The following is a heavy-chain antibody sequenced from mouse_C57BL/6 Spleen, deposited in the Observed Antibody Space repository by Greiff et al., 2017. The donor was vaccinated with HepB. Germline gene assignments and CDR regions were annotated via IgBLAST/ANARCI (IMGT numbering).Heavy chain of an antibody. V-gene: IGHV1-64*01. CDR3: ARSGNYDGVSDY. J-gene: IGHJ2*01. Sequence: VKLQQPGAELVKPGASVKLSCKASGYTFTSYWMHWVKQRPGQGLEWIGMIHPNSGSTNYNEKFKSKATLTVDKSSSTAYMQLSSLTSEDSAVYYCARSGNYDGVSDYWGQGTTLTVSS. D-gene: IGHD2-1*01. CDR2: IHPNSGST. CDR1: GYTFTSYW.